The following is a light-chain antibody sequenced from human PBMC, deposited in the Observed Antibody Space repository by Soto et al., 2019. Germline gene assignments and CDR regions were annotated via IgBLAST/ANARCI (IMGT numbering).Light chain of an antibody. Sequence: QSALTQPASVSGSPGQSITISCTGTSSDVAAYNSVSWYQQYPGKAPKLMIYDVIYRPSGVSNRFSVSKSANTASLTISGLQAEDAADYYCSSYTTSGNYVFVTGTKLTVL. CDR3: SSYTTSGNYV. J-gene: IGLJ1*01. CDR1: SSDVAAYNS. V-gene: IGLV2-14*01. CDR2: DVI.